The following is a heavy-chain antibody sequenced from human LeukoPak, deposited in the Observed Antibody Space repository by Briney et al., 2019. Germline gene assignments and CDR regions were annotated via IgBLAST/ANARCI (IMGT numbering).Heavy chain of an antibody. V-gene: IGHV1-69*13. CDR3: ARTYRSSTSCYIWYFDL. CDR1: GGTFSSYA. Sequence: SVKVSCKASGGTFSSYAISWVRQAPGQGLEWMGGIIPIFGTANYAQKFQGRVTITADESTSTAYMELSSLRSEDTAAYYCARTYRSSTSCYIWYFDLWGRGTLVTVSS. J-gene: IGHJ2*01. CDR2: IIPIFGTA. D-gene: IGHD2-2*02.